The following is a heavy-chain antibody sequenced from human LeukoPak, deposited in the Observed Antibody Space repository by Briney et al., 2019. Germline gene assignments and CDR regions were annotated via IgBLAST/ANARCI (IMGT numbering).Heavy chain of an antibody. Sequence: ASVKVSCKASGGTFSSYAISWVRQAPGQGLEWMGRIIPILGIANYAQKFQGRVTITADKSTSTAYMELSSLRSEDTAVYYCARDRYDFWSGYYTSFSWFDPWGQGTLVTVSS. CDR1: GGTFSSYA. CDR2: IIPILGIA. D-gene: IGHD3-3*01. J-gene: IGHJ5*02. V-gene: IGHV1-69*04. CDR3: ARDRYDFWSGYYTSFSWFDP.